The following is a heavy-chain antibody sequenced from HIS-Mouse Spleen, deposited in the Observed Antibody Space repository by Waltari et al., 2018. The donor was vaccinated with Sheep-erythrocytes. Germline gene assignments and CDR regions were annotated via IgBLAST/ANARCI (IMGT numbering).Heavy chain of an antibody. CDR3: ARGQVTTHAFDI. CDR2: INHSGST. V-gene: IGHV4-34*01. CDR1: GGSFSGYY. Sequence: QVQLQQWGAGLLKPSETLSLTCAVYGGSFSGYYWSWFCQPPGKGLEWIGEINHSGSTNYNPALKSRVTISVDTSKNQFSLRLSSVTAADTAVYYCARGQVTTHAFDIWGQGTMVTVSS. D-gene: IGHD4-17*01. J-gene: IGHJ3*02.